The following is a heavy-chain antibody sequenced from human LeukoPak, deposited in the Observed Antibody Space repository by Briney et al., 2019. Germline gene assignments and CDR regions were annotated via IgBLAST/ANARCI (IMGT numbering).Heavy chain of an antibody. J-gene: IGHJ4*02. D-gene: IGHD2-21*01. V-gene: IGHV4-59*01. CDR3: ARGSIGSPPNYFDF. Sequence: SETLSLTCTVSGGSISSYHWSWIRQPPGKGLEWIGYIYYSRSTNYNPSLKSRVTISVDTSKNQFSLTLSSVTAADTAVYYCARGSIGSPPNYFDFWGQGALVTVSS. CDR2: IYYSRST. CDR1: GGSISSYH.